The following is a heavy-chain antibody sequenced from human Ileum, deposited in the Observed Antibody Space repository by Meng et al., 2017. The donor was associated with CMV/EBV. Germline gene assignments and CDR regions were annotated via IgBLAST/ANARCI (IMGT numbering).Heavy chain of an antibody. CDR3: ARGAGWFDP. D-gene: IGHD6-19*01. CDR1: GGPISIGIYY. Sequence: LQWQDAGPGMVTPSETLSLICSVSGGPISIGIYYWGWVRQPPGKGLEWIGSIYSSGTTFHNSSLKSRVSISVDTSKNQFSLTLNSVTAADTAVYYCARGAGWFDPWGQGTLVTVSS. CDR2: IYSSGTT. V-gene: IGHV4-39*07. J-gene: IGHJ5*02.